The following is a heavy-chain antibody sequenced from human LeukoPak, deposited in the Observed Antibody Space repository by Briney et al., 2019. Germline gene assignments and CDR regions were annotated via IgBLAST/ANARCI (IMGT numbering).Heavy chain of an antibody. Sequence: GSLRLSCAASGFHFISYSMNWVRQAPGKGLEWVSSISSSSSYIYYADSVKGRFTISRDNAKNSLYLQMNSLRAEDTAVYYCAAGYSSGWYYFDYWGQGTLVTVSS. V-gene: IGHV3-21*01. CDR2: ISSSSSYI. CDR1: GFHFISYS. J-gene: IGHJ4*02. D-gene: IGHD6-19*01. CDR3: AAGYSSGWYYFDY.